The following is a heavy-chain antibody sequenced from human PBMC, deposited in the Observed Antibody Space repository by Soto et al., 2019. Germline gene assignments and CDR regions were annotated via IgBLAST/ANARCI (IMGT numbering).Heavy chain of an antibody. CDR3: ARGSGYSYASCNHYFDY. D-gene: IGHD5-18*01. CDR1: GGTFSSYA. Sequence: SVKVSCKASGGTFSSYAISWVRQAPGQGLEWMGGIIPIFGTANYAQKFQGRVTITADESTSTAYMELSSLRSEDTAVYYCARGSGYSYASCNHYFDYWGQGTLVTVSS. J-gene: IGHJ4*02. V-gene: IGHV1-69*13. CDR2: IIPIFGTA.